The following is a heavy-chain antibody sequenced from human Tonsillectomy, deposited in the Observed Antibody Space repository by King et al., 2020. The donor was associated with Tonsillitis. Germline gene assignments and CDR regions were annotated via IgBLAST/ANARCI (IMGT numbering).Heavy chain of an antibody. CDR1: GYTFSSYG. D-gene: IGHD1-26*01. J-gene: IGHJ6*02. CDR2: ISPYNGNT. V-gene: IGHV1-18*01. CDR3: AREGSYSGSYLYYYGMAV. Sequence: QLVQSGAEVKKPGASVKVSCKASGYTFSSYGISWVRQAPGQGLEWMGWISPYNGNTNFAQKLQGRVTMTTDTSTSTAYMELRSLRSDDTAVYYCAREGSYSGSYLYYYGMAVWGQGTTVTVSS.